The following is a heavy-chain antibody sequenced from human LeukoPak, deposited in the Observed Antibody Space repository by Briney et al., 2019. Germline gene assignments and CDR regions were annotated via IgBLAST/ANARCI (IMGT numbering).Heavy chain of an antibody. CDR2: IKEDGSMQ. CDR1: GFALSSFW. Sequence: GGSLTLSCAASGFALSSFWMSSGRQAPQKELEWVAHIKEDGSMQSYVDSVKGRFTISRDNAKNSVYLQMNSLRAEDTAVYYCAREGRRAHNWFDPWGQGTLVTVSS. J-gene: IGHJ5*02. V-gene: IGHV3-7*05. D-gene: IGHD1-26*01. CDR3: AREGRRAHNWFDP.